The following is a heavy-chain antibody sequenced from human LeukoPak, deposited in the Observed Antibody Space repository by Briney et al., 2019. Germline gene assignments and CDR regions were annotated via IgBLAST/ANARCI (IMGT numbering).Heavy chain of an antibody. Sequence: SETLSLTCTVSGGSISSYYWSWIRQPPGKGLEGSGYIYYSGSTNYNLSLTIRGTISVDTSKNQSSLKLNSVPAADTAVYYCARSTSHQLLSDYYSYYMAVWGKGTTVTVSS. CDR2: IYYSGST. D-gene: IGHD2-2*01. V-gene: IGHV4-59*01. J-gene: IGHJ6*03. CDR1: GGSISSYY. CDR3: ARSTSHQLLSDYYSYYMAV.